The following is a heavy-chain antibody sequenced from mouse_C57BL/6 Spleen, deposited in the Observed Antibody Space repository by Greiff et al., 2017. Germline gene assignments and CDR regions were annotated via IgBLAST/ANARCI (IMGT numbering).Heavy chain of an antibody. Sequence: VQLQQSGPDLVKPGASVKISCTASGYTFTDSYMTWVKQSPGKSLEWIGAINPKHGGTSYTQKFKGKATLTVDKSSSTDYMELRSLTSEDSAVYYCARGGSRYALDYWGQGTSVTVSA. CDR2: INPKHGGT. D-gene: IGHD1-1*01. CDR1: GYTFTDSY. CDR3: ARGGSRYALDY. J-gene: IGHJ4*01. V-gene: IGHV1-26*01.